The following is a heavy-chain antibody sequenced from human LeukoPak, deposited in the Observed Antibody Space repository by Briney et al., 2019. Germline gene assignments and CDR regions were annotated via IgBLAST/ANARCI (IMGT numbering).Heavy chain of an antibody. J-gene: IGHJ4*02. CDR1: GLTFSSSW. Sequence: TGGSLRLSCAASGLTFSSSWMYWVRQAPGKGLVWVSDINSDGSNTRYADSVRGRFTISRDNAKEMVHLQMNSLRAEDTAVYYCARAVSGWQAIDYWGQGTLVTVPS. D-gene: IGHD6-19*01. CDR3: ARAVSGWQAIDY. CDR2: INSDGSNT. V-gene: IGHV3-74*01.